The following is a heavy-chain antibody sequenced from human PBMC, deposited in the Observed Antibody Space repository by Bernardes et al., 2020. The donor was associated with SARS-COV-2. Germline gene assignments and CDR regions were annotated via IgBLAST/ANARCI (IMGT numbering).Heavy chain of an antibody. CDR1: GASLSSGSYY. CDR3: VLTSVVPWAFDL. D-gene: IGHD4-17*01. CDR2: FHSGGGS. Sequence: SETLSLTCTVSGASLSSGSYYWSWLRQPAGKGLEYIGRFHSGGGSKYNPSLEGRLLISVDTSKSQFSLNLNLVTAADTAVYYCVLTSVVPWAFDLWDEGTMVTVSS. V-gene: IGHV4-61*02. J-gene: IGHJ3*01.